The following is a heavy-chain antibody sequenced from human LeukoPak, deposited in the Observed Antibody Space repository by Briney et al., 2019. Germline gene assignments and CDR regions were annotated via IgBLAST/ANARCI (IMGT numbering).Heavy chain of an antibody. CDR2: IRYDGSNK. V-gene: IGHV3-30*02. J-gene: IGHJ3*02. Sequence: GGSLRLSCAASGFTFSSYGMHWVRQAPGKGLEGVAFIRYDGSNKYYADSVKGRFTISRDNSKNTLYLQMNSLRAEDTAVYYCAKEVGLGILWFGENDAFDIWGQGTMVTVSS. CDR3: AKEVGLGILWFGENDAFDI. CDR1: GFTFSSYG. D-gene: IGHD3-10*01.